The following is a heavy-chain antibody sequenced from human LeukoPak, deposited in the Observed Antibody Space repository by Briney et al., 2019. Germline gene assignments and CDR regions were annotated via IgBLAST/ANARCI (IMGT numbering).Heavy chain of an antibody. CDR1: GFTFSDYY. CDR2: ITRSGG. J-gene: IGHJ4*02. CDR3: ARDGDTTSKVDY. Sequence: GGSLRLSCAASGFTFSDYYMSWIRQAPGEGLEWISYITRSGGFYADSVKGRFTISRDNAKNSLYLQMNSLRVEDTAVYYCARDGDTTSKVDYLGQGTLVTVSS. D-gene: IGHD7-27*01. V-gene: IGHV3-11*01.